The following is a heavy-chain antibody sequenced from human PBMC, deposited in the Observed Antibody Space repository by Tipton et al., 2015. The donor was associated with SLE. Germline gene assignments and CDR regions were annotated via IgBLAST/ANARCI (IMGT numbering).Heavy chain of an antibody. CDR1: GGSITNNKYH. CDR2: ISYSGTT. J-gene: IGHJ6*02. Sequence: PGLVKPSETLSLACTVSGGSITNNKYHWGWIRQPAGKGLEWLGTISYSGTTHYNPSLQSRVTISLDKSNNQFSLNLTSVTAADTAMYYCVRHSVDPKYGADSWYYYSGLDVWGQGTTVTVSS. D-gene: IGHD4/OR15-4a*01. CDR3: VRHSVDPKYGADSWYYYSGLDV. V-gene: IGHV4-39*01.